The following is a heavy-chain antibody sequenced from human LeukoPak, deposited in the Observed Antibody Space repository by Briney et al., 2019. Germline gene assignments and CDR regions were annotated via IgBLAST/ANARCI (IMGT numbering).Heavy chain of an antibody. D-gene: IGHD5-18*01. Sequence: SVKVSCKASGYTFTSYGISWVRQAPGQGLEWMGGIIPIFGTANYAQKFQGRVTVTADESTSTAYMELSSLRSEDTAVYYCATRSIVDTAMVTGWDYWGQGTLVTVSS. CDR3: ATRSIVDTAMVTGWDY. J-gene: IGHJ4*02. CDR1: GYTFTSYG. CDR2: IIPIFGTA. V-gene: IGHV1-69*13.